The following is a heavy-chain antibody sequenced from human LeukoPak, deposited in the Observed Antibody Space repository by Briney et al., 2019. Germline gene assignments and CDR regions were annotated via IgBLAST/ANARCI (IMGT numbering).Heavy chain of an antibody. CDR1: GFTFTTYG. V-gene: IGHV3-23*01. Sequence: GGSLRLSCSASGFTFTTYGMNWVRQAPGKGLEWVSGIGGSGTRTYYADSVKGRFSISRDDSKNTLYLQMISLRAEDTAVYYCAHNPDYDFWSGYYTVRRYFFDYWGQGTLVTVSS. CDR3: AHNPDYDFWSGYYTVRRYFFDY. D-gene: IGHD3-3*01. CDR2: IGGSGTRT. J-gene: IGHJ4*02.